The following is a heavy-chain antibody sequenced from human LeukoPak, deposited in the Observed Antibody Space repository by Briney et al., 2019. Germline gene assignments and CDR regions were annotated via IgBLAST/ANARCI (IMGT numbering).Heavy chain of an antibody. V-gene: IGHV3-20*04. CDR1: GFTFDDYG. Sequence: GGSLRLSCAASGFTFDDYGMSWVRQAPGKGLEWVSGINWNGGSTGYADSVKGRFTISRDNAKNSLYLQMNSLRAEDTALYYCARATKPRGYSYGYEDYWAQGTLVTVSS. CDR3: ARATKPRGYSYGYEDY. J-gene: IGHJ4*02. D-gene: IGHD5-18*01. CDR2: INWNGGST.